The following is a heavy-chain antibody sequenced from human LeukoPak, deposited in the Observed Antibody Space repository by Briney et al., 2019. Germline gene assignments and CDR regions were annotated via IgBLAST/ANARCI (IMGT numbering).Heavy chain of an antibody. V-gene: IGHV5-10-1*01. CDR3: TRGGSTGDVTDV. CDR1: GYSLTSSW. J-gene: IGHJ3*01. CDR2: IDPSDSYT. D-gene: IGHD5-12*01. Sequence: GESLKISCKAAGYSLTSSWIRAVRQTPGKGLEWMGRIDPSDSYTKYSPSFQGHVTISADKSISTVCLQWSSLKASDTALYYCTRGGSTGDVTDVWGQGTMVTVSS.